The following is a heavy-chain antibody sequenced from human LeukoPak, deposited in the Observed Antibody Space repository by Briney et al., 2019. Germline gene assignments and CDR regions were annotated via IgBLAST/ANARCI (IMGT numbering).Heavy chain of an antibody. J-gene: IGHJ4*02. V-gene: IGHV3-30-3*01. CDR1: GGTFSSYA. CDR2: ISYDGSNK. Sequence: SCKASGGTFSSYAMHWVRQAPGKGLEWVAVISYDGSNKYYADSVKGRFTISRDNSKNTLYLQMNSLRAEDTAVYYCARVSLMSFDYWGQGTLVTVSS. CDR3: ARVSLMSFDY.